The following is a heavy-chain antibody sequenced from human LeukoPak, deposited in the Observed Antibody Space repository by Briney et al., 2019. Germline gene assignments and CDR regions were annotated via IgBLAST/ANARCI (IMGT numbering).Heavy chain of an antibody. CDR3: ARAVRGYFDY. CDR1: GFTFSSYA. CDR2: ISYDGSNK. V-gene: IGHV3-30*04. D-gene: IGHD3-10*01. Sequence: GGSLRLSCAASGFTFSSYAMHRVRQAPGKGLEWVAVISYDGSNKYYADSVKGRFTISRDNSKNTLYLQMNSLRAEDTAVYYCARAVRGYFDYWGQGTLVTVSS. J-gene: IGHJ4*02.